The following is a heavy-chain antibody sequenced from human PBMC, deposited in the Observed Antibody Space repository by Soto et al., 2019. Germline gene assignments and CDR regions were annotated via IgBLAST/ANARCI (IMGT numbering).Heavy chain of an antibody. V-gene: IGHV1-3*04. CDR3: ARAISGYVT. Sequence: ASLKVSCKASGITYTTYAIHWVRQAPGQGLEWMGWINTGNGNTRYSQRFQGRVTLTTDTSASTAYMDLSSLTSEDTAVYYCARAISGYVTWGQGTLVTVSS. CDR1: GITYTTYA. J-gene: IGHJ5*02. D-gene: IGHD5-12*01. CDR2: INTGNGNT.